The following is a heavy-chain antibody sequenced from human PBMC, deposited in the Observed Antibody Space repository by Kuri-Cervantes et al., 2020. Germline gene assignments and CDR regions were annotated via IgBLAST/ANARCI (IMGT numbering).Heavy chain of an antibody. V-gene: IGHV1-3*01. J-gene: IGHJ4*02. Sequence: ASVKVSCKASGYTFTSYAMHWVRQAPGQRLEWMGWINAGNGNTKYSQKFQGRVTMTSNTSISTAYMELSSLRSEDTAVYYCARRSVAGTGFDYWGQGTLVTVSS. D-gene: IGHD6-19*01. CDR2: INAGNGNT. CDR3: ARRSVAGTGFDY. CDR1: GYTFTSYA.